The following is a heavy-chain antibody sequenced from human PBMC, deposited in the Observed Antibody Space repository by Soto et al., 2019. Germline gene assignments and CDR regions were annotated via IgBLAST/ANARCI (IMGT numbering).Heavy chain of an antibody. J-gene: IGHJ4*02. CDR2: IYSGGST. D-gene: IGHD3-22*01. CDR3: TTDHPYYYDGSCYDH. CDR1: GFTVSSNY. V-gene: IGHV3-66*01. Sequence: EVQLVESGGGLVQPGGSLRLSCAASGFTVSSNYMSWVRQAPGKGLEWVSVIYSGGSTYYADSVKGRFTISRDDLKNTVYLQMNSLKTEDTGVYYCTTDHPYYYDGSCYDHWGQGTVVTVSS.